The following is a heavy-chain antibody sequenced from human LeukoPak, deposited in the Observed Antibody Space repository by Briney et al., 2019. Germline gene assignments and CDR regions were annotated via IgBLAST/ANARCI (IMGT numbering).Heavy chain of an antibody. CDR1: GFTFSSYG. Sequence: GGSLRLSCAASGFTFSSYGMHWVRQAPGKGLEWVAFIRYDGSNKYYADSVKGRFTISRDNSKNTLYLQMNSLRAEDTAVYYCAKDLSLWFGELFDYWGQGTLVTVSS. D-gene: IGHD3-10*01. V-gene: IGHV3-30*02. CDR3: AKDLSLWFGELFDY. J-gene: IGHJ4*02. CDR2: IRYDGSNK.